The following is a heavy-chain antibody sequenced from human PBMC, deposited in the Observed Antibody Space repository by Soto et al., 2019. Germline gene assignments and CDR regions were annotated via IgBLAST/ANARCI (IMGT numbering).Heavy chain of an antibody. CDR2: ISYDGSKR. CDR3: AKGGGAPGYPIDY. J-gene: IGHJ4*02. D-gene: IGHD3-9*01. V-gene: IGHV3-30*18. CDR1: GFTFGNYA. Sequence: QVQLEQSGGGVVQPGKSRRLSCVGSGFTFGNYAMYWVRQAPGKGLEWVAFISYDGSKRYHADSVKGQFTISRDNSRRTLYLQMDSLRPEDTAAYYCAKGGGAPGYPIDYWGQGTLVTVSS.